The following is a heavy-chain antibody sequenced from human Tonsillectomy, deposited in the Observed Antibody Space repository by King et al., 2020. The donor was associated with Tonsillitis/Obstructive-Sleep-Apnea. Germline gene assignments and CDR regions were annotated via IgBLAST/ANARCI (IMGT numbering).Heavy chain of an antibody. CDR3: AREGEGLGYCSGGRCLYYFDY. J-gene: IGHJ4*02. V-gene: IGHV1-69*12. D-gene: IGHD2-15*01. CDR2: IIPIFGTT. CDR1: GGTFSSYA. Sequence: QLVQSGAEAKKPGSSVKVSCKVAGGTFSSYAINWVRQAPGQGPEWMGAIIPIFGTTHYAQKFQGRVTLTADESTNTAYMDLRSLRSEDMAVYYCAREGEGLGYCSGGRCLYYFDYWGQGTLVTVSS.